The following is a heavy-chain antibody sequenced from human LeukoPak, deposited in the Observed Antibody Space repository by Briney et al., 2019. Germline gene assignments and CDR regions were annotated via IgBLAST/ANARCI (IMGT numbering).Heavy chain of an antibody. V-gene: IGHV4-59*08. J-gene: IGHJ4*02. D-gene: IGHD4-17*01. CDR3: ARAGLNDYGASYYFDH. CDR1: GGSINSYY. Sequence: PSETLSLTCSVSGGSINSYYWSWIRQPPGKGLEWIGYIYYTGNTNYNPSLKSRVTISVDTSKNQFSLRLTSLTAADTAVYYCARAGLNDYGASYYFDHWGQGTLVTVSS. CDR2: IYYTGNT.